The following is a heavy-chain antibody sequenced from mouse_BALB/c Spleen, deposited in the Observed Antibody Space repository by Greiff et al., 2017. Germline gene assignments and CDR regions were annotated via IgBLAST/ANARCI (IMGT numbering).Heavy chain of an antibody. V-gene: IGHV1-7*01. CDR1: GYSFTSYW. Sequence: VQLQESGAELAKPGASVKMSCKASGYSFTSYWLHWVKQRPGQGLEWIGYINPSTGYTEYNQKFKDKATLTADKSSSTAYMQLCSLTSEDSAVFYCARRGGLHNCALDYWGQGTSVTVSS. CDR3: ARRGGLHNCALDY. D-gene: IGHD3-3*01. CDR2: INPSTGYT. J-gene: IGHJ4*01.